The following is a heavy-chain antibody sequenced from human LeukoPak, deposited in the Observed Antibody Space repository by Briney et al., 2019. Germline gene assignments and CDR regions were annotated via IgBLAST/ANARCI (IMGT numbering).Heavy chain of an antibody. J-gene: IGHJ3*02. CDR1: GYSFTSYW. V-gene: IGHV5-51*01. CDR3: ARRDGSSGITVGFAFDI. D-gene: IGHD3-22*01. CDR2: IYPGDSDT. Sequence: GESLKISCKGSGYSFTSYWIGWVRQMPGKGLEWMGIIYPGDSDTRYSPSFQGQVTISADKSISTAYLQWSSLKASDTAMYYCARRDGSSGITVGFAFDIWGQGTMVTVSS.